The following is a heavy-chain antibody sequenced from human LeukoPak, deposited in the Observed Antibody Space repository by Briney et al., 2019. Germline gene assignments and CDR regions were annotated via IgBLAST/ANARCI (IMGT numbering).Heavy chain of an antibody. J-gene: IGHJ4*02. D-gene: IGHD2-2*01. CDR3: ARAKGRCSSTGCWRVSDY. CDR1: GYTFTSYD. Sequence: EASVKVSCKASGYTFTSYDINWVRQATGQGLERMGWMNPNSGNTSYAQKFQGRVTITRNTSISTAYMELSSLRSEDMAVYYCARAKGRCSSTGCWRVSDYWGRGTLVTVSS. V-gene: IGHV1-8*03. CDR2: MNPNSGNT.